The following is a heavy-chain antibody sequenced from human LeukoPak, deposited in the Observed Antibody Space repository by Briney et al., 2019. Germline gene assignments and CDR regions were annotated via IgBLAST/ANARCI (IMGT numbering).Heavy chain of an antibody. CDR2: IYSGGST. CDR1: GFTVSSNY. CDR3: ARNGYYYDSSEPYYFDY. D-gene: IGHD3-22*01. J-gene: IGHJ4*02. V-gene: IGHV3-53*01. Sequence: GGSLRLSCAASGFTVSSNYMSWVRQAPGKGLEWVSVIYSGGSTYYADSVKGRFTISRDNSKNTLYLQMNSLRAEDTAVYYCARNGYYYDSSEPYYFDYWGQGTLVTVSS.